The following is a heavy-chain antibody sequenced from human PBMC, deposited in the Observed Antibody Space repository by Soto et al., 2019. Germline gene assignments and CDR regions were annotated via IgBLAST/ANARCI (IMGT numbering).Heavy chain of an antibody. CDR3: VRRIWDPVVVVAATRAAFDI. Sequence: PGGSLRLSCASSVINLMSSELQWVRQSPGKGPEWVSYISSSGSFIYYADSVKGRFTISRDTAKNSLYLQMNSLRVEDTAIYYCVRRIWDPVVVVAATRAAFDIWGLGTMVTVSS. CDR1: VINLMSSE. CDR2: ISSSGSFI. V-gene: IGHV3-48*03. D-gene: IGHD2-15*01. J-gene: IGHJ3*02.